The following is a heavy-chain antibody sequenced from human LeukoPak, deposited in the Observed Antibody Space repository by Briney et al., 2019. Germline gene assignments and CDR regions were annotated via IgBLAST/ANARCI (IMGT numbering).Heavy chain of an antibody. CDR3: AKDPLDIVVVPAAPPFDYYMDV. D-gene: IGHD2-2*01. CDR1: GFTFIRYG. CDR2: IGYDGSNK. J-gene: IGHJ6*03. V-gene: IGHV3-30*02. Sequence: PGRSLRLSCAASGFTFIRYGMHWVRHAPGKGLEWVAFIGYDGSNKYYADSVKGRFTISRDNSKSTLYLHMNSLRAEDTAVYYCAKDPLDIVVVPAAPPFDYYMDVWGKGTTVTISS.